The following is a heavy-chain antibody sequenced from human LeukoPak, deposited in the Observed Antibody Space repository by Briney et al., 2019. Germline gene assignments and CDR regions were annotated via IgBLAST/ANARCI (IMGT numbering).Heavy chain of an antibody. Sequence: GGSLRLSCAASRFTFSSYEVNWVRQAPGRGLEWVSYISSSASTIYYADSVRGRFTISRDNAKNSLYLQMNSLRAEDTAVYYCATHFDYWGQGTLVTVSS. CDR2: ISSSASTI. CDR3: ATHFDY. CDR1: RFTFSSYE. J-gene: IGHJ4*02. V-gene: IGHV3-48*03.